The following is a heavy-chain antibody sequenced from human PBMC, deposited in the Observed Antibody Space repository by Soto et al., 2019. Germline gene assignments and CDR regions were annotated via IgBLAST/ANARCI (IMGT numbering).Heavy chain of an antibody. V-gene: IGHV4-30-4*01. J-gene: IGHJ6*02. Sequence: QVQLQESGPGLVKPSQTLSLTCTVSGGSISSGDYYWSWIRQPPGKGLEWIGYIYYSGSTYYNPSLKSRVTIAVDTSKNQFSLKLSSVTAADTAVYYCARDHAIVLVPAANPTYGMDVWGQGTTVTVSS. D-gene: IGHD2-2*01. CDR2: IYYSGST. CDR3: ARDHAIVLVPAANPTYGMDV. CDR1: GGSISSGDYY.